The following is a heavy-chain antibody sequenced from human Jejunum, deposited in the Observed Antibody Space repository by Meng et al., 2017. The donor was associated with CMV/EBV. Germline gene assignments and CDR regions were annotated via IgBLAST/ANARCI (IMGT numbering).Heavy chain of an antibody. D-gene: IGHD3/OR15-3a*01. CDR2: MNPNNGET. CDR1: D. J-gene: IGHJ6*02. Sequence: DIHWVRQAPGQGLEWMGWMNPNNGETGYAQKFQGRVTMITDSPASTTYMELRGLRSDDTAAYYCARDGRFLDWLLVDPQFFGLDVWGQGTKVTVSS. V-gene: IGHV1-18*01. CDR3: ARDGRFLDWLLVDPQFFGLDV.